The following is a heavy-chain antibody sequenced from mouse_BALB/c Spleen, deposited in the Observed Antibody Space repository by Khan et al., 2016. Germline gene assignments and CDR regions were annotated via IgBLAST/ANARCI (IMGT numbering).Heavy chain of an antibody. CDR2: IDPENGDT. J-gene: IGHJ1*01. CDR3: KVITVVAHFDV. D-gene: IGHD1-1*01. Sequence: VQLQQSGAELVRSGASVKLSCTASGFNIKDYYMHWVKQRPEQGLEWIGWIDPENGDTEYAPKFQGKATMTADPSSNTAYLQLSSLTSEDTPVYYWKVITVVAHFDVWGAGTTVTVSS. V-gene: IGHV14-4*02. CDR1: GFNIKDYY.